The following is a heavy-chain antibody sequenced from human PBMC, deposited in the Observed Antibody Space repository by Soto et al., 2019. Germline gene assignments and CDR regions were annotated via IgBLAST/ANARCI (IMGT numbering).Heavy chain of an antibody. Sequence: EVQLLESGGGLVQPGGSLRLSCAASGFTFSNYWMYWVRQAPGKGLVWVSRINSDGSGSGYADSVKGRLTISRDNVKNTLSLQMDSLRAEDTAADYCAREDCVGGTCYSLAGSFYYYMDVWGKATTVTVFS. CDR1: GFTFSNYW. V-gene: IGHV3-74*01. D-gene: IGHD2-15*01. CDR2: INSDGSGS. CDR3: AREDCVGGTCYSLAGSFYYYMDV. J-gene: IGHJ6*03.